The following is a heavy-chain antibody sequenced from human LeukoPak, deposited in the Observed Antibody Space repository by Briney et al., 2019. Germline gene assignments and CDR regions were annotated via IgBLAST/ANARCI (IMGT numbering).Heavy chain of an antibody. Sequence: PSETLSLTCTVSGGSISSYYWSWIRQPPGKGLEWIGYIYYSGSTNYNPSLKSRVTISVDTSKNQFSLKLSSVTAADTAVYYCARHIGDKPTTVVTPDFDYWGQGTLVTVSS. CDR1: GGSISSYY. CDR2: IYYSGST. V-gene: IGHV4-59*08. D-gene: IGHD4-23*01. CDR3: ARHIGDKPTTVVTPDFDY. J-gene: IGHJ4*02.